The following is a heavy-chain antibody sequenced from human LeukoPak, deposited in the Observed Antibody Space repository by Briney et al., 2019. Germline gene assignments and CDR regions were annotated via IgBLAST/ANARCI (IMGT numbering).Heavy chain of an antibody. V-gene: IGHV4-59*12. J-gene: IGHJ5*02. CDR3: ARGGYSYGYVLWFDP. CDR2: IYYSGST. Sequence: SETLSLTCTVSGGSITSYYWSWIRQPPGKGLEWIGYIYYSGSTNYNPSLKSRVTMSVDTSKNQFSLKLSSVTAADTAVYYCARGGYSYGYVLWFDPWGQGTLVTVSS. D-gene: IGHD5-18*01. CDR1: GGSITSYY.